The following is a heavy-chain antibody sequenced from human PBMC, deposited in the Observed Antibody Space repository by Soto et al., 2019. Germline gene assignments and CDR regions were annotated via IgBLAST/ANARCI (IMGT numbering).Heavy chain of an antibody. CDR1: GGTFSSYA. CDR2: IIPIFGTA. V-gene: IGHV1-69*13. D-gene: IGHD6-13*01. CDR3: ASPNSSSWYHHYYYGMDV. J-gene: IGHJ6*02. Sequence: RXSVKVSCKASGGTFSSYAISWVRQAPGQGLEWMGGIIPIFGTANYAQKFQGRVTITADESTSTAYMELSSLRSEDTAVYYCASPNSSSWYHHYYYGMDVWGQGTTVTVSS.